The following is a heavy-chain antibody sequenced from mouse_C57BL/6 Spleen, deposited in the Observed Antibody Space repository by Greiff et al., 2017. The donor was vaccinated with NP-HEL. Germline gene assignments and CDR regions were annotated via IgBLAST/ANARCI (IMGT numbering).Heavy chain of an antibody. CDR1: GFTFSNYW. CDR3: TDGSSYWYFDV. Sequence: EVMLVESGGGLVQPGGSMKLSCVASGFTFSNYWMNWVRQSPEKGLEWVAQIRLKSDNYATHYAESVKGRFTISRDDSKSSVYLQMNNLRAEDTGIYYFTDGSSYWYFDVWGTGTTVTVSS. J-gene: IGHJ1*03. CDR2: IRLKSDNYAT. D-gene: IGHD1-1*01. V-gene: IGHV6-3*01.